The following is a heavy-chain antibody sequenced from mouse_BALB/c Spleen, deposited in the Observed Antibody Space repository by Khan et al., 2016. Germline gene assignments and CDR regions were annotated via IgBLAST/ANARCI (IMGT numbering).Heavy chain of an antibody. D-gene: IGHD2-3*01. J-gene: IGHJ2*01. Sequence: VQLQESGAELAKPGASVKMSCKASGYTFTSYWMHWVKQRPGQGLEWIGYINPSTGYTEYNQKFKDKATLTADKSSSTAYMQLSSLTSEDSAVYYCAIYDGYYYFDYWGQGTTLTVSS. V-gene: IGHV1-7*01. CDR3: AIYDGYYYFDY. CDR2: INPSTGYT. CDR1: GYTFTSYW.